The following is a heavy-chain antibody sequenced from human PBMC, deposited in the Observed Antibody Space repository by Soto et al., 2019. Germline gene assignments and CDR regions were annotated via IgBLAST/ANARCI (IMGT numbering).Heavy chain of an antibody. Sequence: GASVKVCCKASGGTFSSYTISWVRQAPGQGLEWMGGIIPIFGTRNYAQKFQGRVTITADKSTSTAYMELSSLRSEDTAVYYCPRVVPGAEAWFGPWGQGTLVTVSS. D-gene: IGHD2-2*01. V-gene: IGHV1-69*06. J-gene: IGHJ5*02. CDR3: PRVVPGAEAWFGP. CDR2: IIPIFGTR. CDR1: GGTFSSYT.